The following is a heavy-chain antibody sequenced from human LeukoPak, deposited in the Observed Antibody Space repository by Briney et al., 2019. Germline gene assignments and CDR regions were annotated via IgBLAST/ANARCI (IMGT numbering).Heavy chain of an antibody. J-gene: IGHJ4*02. V-gene: IGHV3-23*01. CDR3: AREYSSSWEYYYFDY. CDR1: GFTFSSYA. CDR2: ISGSGGST. Sequence: PGGSLRLSCAASGFTFSSYAMSWVRQAPGKGLEWVSAISGSGGSTYYADPVKGRFTISRDNSKNTLYLQMNSLRAEDTAVYYCAREYSSSWEYYYFDYWGQGTLVTVSS. D-gene: IGHD6-6*01.